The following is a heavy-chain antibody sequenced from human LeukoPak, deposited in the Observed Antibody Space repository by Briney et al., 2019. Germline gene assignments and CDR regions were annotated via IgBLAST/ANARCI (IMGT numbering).Heavy chain of an antibody. Sequence: SGGSLRLSCAASGFTFSSSAMSWVRQAPGKGLEWVSAISNNGGYTYYADSVQGRFTISRDNSKSTLCLQMNSLRAEDTAVYYCARDKSAGADTGSSFYYWGQGALVTVSS. V-gene: IGHV3-23*01. CDR1: GFTFSSSA. CDR3: ARDKSAGADTGSSFYY. CDR2: ISNNGGYT. D-gene: IGHD3-10*01. J-gene: IGHJ4*02.